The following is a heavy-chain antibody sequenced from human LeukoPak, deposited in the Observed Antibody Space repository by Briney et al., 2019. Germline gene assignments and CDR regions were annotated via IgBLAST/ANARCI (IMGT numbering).Heavy chain of an antibody. CDR1: GFTFSSYA. V-gene: IGHV3-23*01. CDR3: AKEADYYDSSGYYTGGGYYDY. D-gene: IGHD3-22*01. Sequence: GGSLRLSCAASGFTFSSYAMSWVRQAPGKGLEWVSAISGSGGSTYYADSVKGRFTISRDNSKNTLYLQMNSLRAEDTAVYYCAKEADYYDSSGYYTGGGYYDYWGQGTLVTVSP. J-gene: IGHJ4*02. CDR2: ISGSGGST.